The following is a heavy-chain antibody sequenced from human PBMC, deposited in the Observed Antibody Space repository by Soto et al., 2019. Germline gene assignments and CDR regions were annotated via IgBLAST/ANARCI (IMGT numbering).Heavy chain of an antibody. V-gene: IGHV3-33*01. CDR3: XXXXXXXXXXXXXXXXXXX. J-gene: IGHJ6*02. CDR1: GFTFSSYG. CDR2: IWYDGSNK. Sequence: QVQLVESGGGVVQPGRSLRLSCAASGFTFSSYGMHWVRQAPGKGLEWVAVIWYDGSNKYYADSVKGRFTISRDNSKXXXXLXMXXXXXXXXXXXXXXXXXXXXXXXXXXXXXXXXXXQGTTVTVSS.